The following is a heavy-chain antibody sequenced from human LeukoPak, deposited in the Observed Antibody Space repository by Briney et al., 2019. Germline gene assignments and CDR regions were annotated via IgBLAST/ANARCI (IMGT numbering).Heavy chain of an antibody. J-gene: IGHJ4*02. Sequence: GGSLRLSCSASGFTFSSYGMHWVRQAPGKGLEWVAVIWSDASNTYYVDSVKGRFTISRDNSKNTLYLQMNSLRAEDTAVYYCARTYNIRYFDTWGQGTLVTVSS. CDR1: GFTFSSYG. V-gene: IGHV3-33*08. D-gene: IGHD3-9*01. CDR3: ARTYNIRYFDT. CDR2: IWSDASNT.